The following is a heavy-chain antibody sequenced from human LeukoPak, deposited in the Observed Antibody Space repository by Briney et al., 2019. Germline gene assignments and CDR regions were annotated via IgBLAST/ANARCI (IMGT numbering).Heavy chain of an antibody. CDR2: IYYSGST. V-gene: IGHV4-59*01. D-gene: IGHD5-24*01. CDR3: AARGDGYNNWYFDL. Sequence: SETPSLTCTVSGGSINSYYWSWIRQPPGKGLEWIGYIYYSGSTNYDPSLKSRVTISLDTSKNQFSLKLSSVTAADTAVYYCAARGDGYNNWYFDLWGRGTLVTVSS. CDR1: GGSINSYY. J-gene: IGHJ2*01.